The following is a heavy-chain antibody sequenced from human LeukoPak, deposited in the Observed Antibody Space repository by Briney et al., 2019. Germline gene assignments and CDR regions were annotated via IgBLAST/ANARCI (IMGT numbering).Heavy chain of an antibody. J-gene: IGHJ6*02. D-gene: IGHD3-10*01. CDR3: AKDPLNYYYGSGSYYNYYYYGMDV. Sequence: GGSLRLSCAASGFTFSSYAMHWVRQAPGKGLEWVAVISYDGSNKYYADSVKGRFTISRDNSKNTLYLQMNSLRAEDTAVYYCAKDPLNYYYGSGSYYNYYYYGMDVWGQGTTVTVSS. CDR2: ISYDGSNK. CDR1: GFTFSSYA. V-gene: IGHV3-30-3*01.